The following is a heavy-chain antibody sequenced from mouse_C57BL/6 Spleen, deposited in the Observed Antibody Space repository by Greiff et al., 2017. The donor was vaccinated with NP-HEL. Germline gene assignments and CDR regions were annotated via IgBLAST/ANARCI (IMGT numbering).Heavy chain of an antibody. Sequence: VQLKESGPELVKPGASVKISCKASGYSFTDYNMNWVKQSNGKSLEWIGVINPNYGTTSYNQKFKGKATLTVDQSSSTAYMQLNSLTSEDSAVYYCARSGEFWDQAWFAYWGQGTLVTVSA. CDR2: INPNYGTT. CDR3: ARSGEFWDQAWFAY. CDR1: GYSFTDYN. J-gene: IGHJ3*01. D-gene: IGHD4-1*01. V-gene: IGHV1-39*01.